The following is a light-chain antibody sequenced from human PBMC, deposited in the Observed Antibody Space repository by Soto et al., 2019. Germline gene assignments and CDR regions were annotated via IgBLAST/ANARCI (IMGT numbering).Light chain of an antibody. V-gene: IGKV3-20*01. Sequence: EIVLTQSPGTLALSLGDGATLSCRASQTVNRNYLAWYHQKPGQPPRLLIYGVYNMSTGVPDRFSGGGSGTEFTLTIDSLEPEDFGTYYCQKYIDSPRTFGQGTRVEVK. J-gene: IGKJ1*01. CDR2: GVY. CDR3: QKYIDSPRT. CDR1: QTVNRNY.